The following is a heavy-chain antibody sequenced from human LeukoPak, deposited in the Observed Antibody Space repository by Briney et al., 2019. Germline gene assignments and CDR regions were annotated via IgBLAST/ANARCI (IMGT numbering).Heavy chain of an antibody. Sequence: ASVKVSCKASGYTFTGYYMHWVRQAPGQGLEWMGWINPNSGGTNYAQKFQGRVTMTRDTSISTACMELSRLRSDDTAVYYCARDYYDSSGYPDYWYFDLWGRGTLVTVSS. V-gene: IGHV1-2*02. J-gene: IGHJ2*01. CDR3: ARDYYDSSGYPDYWYFDL. CDR1: GYTFTGYY. D-gene: IGHD3-22*01. CDR2: INPNSGGT.